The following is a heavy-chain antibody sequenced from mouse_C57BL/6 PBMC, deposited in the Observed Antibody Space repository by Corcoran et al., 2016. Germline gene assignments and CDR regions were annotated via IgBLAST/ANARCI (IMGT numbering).Heavy chain of an antibody. Sequence: QVQLQQSGPELVKPGASVKISCKASGYTCTDYYINWVKQRPGQGLEWIGWIFPGSGSTYYNEQFKGKATLTVDKSSSTAYMLLSSLPSEDSAVYFCARFDGYSYAMDYWGQGTSVTVAS. J-gene: IGHJ4*01. CDR1: GYTCTDYY. CDR3: ARFDGYSYAMDY. D-gene: IGHD2-3*01. CDR2: IFPGSGST. V-gene: IGHV1-75*01.